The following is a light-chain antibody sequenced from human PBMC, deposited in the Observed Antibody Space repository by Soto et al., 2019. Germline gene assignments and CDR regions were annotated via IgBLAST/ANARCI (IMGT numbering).Light chain of an antibody. J-gene: IGLJ2*01. CDR1: SSNIGAGYD. Sequence: QSVLTQPPSVSGAPGQRVTISCTGSSSNIGAGYDVHWYQQLPGTAPKLLIYGNSNRPSGVPDRFSGSKSGTSASLALTGLHAEDEADYYCQSYDRSLSGVVFGGGTKLTVL. CDR3: QSYDRSLSGVV. CDR2: GNS. V-gene: IGLV1-40*01.